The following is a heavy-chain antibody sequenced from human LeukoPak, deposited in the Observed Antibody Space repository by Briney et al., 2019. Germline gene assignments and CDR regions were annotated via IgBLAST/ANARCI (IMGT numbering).Heavy chain of an antibody. CDR2: INPNSGDT. J-gene: IGHJ3*02. V-gene: IGHV1-2*02. CDR1: GYTFTYYY. CDR3: AVDTSGWSDDGLDI. Sequence: ASVKVSCEASGYTFTYYYVHWVRQAPGQGLEWMGWINPNSGDTNYAQNFQGRVTMTRDTSISTAYMELSSLNSDDTAVYYCAVDTSGWSDDGLDIWGQGTLVTVSS. D-gene: IGHD6-19*01.